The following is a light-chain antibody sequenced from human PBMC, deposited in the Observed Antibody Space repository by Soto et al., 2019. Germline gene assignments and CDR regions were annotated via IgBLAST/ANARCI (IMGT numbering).Light chain of an antibody. J-gene: IGKJ1*01. CDR3: PQYGSSPVT. CDR1: QSVFSS. Sequence: VLTQSPATLSVSPGERATLSCRASQSVFSSLAWYQHKPGQAPRLLIYGAATRATGIPARFSGSGSGTDFTLTISRLEPEDFAVYYCPQYGSSPVTFGQGTKVDI. CDR2: GAA. V-gene: IGKV3-20*01.